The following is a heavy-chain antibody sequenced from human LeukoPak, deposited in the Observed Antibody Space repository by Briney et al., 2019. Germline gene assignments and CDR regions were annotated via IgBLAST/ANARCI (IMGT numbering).Heavy chain of an antibody. J-gene: IGHJ4*02. CDR3: VRGAGYLFDS. Sequence: PGGSLRLSCAASGFTFSSYYMNWVRQAPGKGLEWVAMIKQDGSEQYSGSSVKGRFTISRDDAKNSLYLQLNSLRAEDTAVYFCVRGAGYLFDSWGQGTLVTVSS. D-gene: IGHD2-15*01. CDR1: GFTFSSYY. V-gene: IGHV3-7*03. CDR2: IKQDGSEQ.